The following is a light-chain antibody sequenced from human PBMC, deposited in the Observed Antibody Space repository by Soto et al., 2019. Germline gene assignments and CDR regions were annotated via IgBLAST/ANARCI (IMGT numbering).Light chain of an antibody. CDR3: LLDFRYFWA. Sequence: AIQLTQSPSSLYASVGDRVTITCRASQAIRTALGWYQQKPGKVPKLLIYGASILQSGVPSRFSGSGSGTDFTLTISSLQPEDFATYYCLLDFRYFWAFGQGTKVDIK. V-gene: IGKV1-6*01. J-gene: IGKJ1*01. CDR1: QAIRTA. CDR2: GAS.